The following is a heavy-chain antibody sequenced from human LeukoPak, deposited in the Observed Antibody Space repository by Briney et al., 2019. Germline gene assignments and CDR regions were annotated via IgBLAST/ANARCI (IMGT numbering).Heavy chain of an antibody. CDR1: GCSISSYY. J-gene: IGHJ4*02. CDR3: AGGYSYGISDY. V-gene: IGHV4-4*07. Sequence: SETLSLTCTVSGCSISSYYWSWVRQPAGKGLEWIGRIYTSGSSNYNPSLKSRVTISLDKSKNQFSLKLSSVTAADTAVYYCAGGYSYGISDYWGQGTLVTVSS. CDR2: IYTSGSS. D-gene: IGHD5-18*01.